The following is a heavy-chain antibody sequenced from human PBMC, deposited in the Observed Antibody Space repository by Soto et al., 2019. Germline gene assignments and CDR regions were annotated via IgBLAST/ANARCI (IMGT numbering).Heavy chain of an antibody. V-gene: IGHV4-4*02. CDR1: GVSISSTNW. J-gene: IGHJ5*02. Sequence: SDTLSLTCAVSGVSISSTNWWTWVRQAPGKGLEWIGEMWPSGGTTYNPSLQNRVTISVDNSKNHLSLTLTSVTAADTAIYYCARCLHCSNGGRFDPWGQGALVTVSS. CDR3: ARCLHCSNGGRFDP. CDR2: MWPSGGT. D-gene: IGHD2-8*01.